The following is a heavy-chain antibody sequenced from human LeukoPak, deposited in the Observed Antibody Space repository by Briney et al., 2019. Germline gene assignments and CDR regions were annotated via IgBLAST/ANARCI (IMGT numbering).Heavy chain of an antibody. Sequence: DPSETLSLTCTVSGGSISSSSYSWGWIPQPPGKGLEWIGSIYYSGSTYYNPSLKSRVTISVDTSKNQFSLKLSSVTAADTAVYYCARQDYGPSPGWFDPWGQGTLVTVSS. CDR3: ARQDYGPSPGWFDP. D-gene: IGHD4-17*01. CDR1: GGSISSSSYS. J-gene: IGHJ5*02. CDR2: IYYSGST. V-gene: IGHV4-39*01.